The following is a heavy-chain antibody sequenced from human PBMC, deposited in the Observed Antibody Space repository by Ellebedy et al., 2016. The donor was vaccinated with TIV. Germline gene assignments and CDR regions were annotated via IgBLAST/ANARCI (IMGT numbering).Heavy chain of an antibody. Sequence: SGPTLVKPTQTLTLTCTFSGFSLSTDGVCVSWIRQPPGKPLEWLARIDWDDDEYYTPSLKTRLPISKDTSEHQVVLTMTNVDPADTATYFCARVMVRRVTLFDYWGQGTLVTVSS. J-gene: IGHJ4*02. CDR1: GFSLSTDGVC. V-gene: IGHV2-70*11. D-gene: IGHD3-10*01. CDR3: ARVMVRRVTLFDY. CDR2: IDWDDDE.